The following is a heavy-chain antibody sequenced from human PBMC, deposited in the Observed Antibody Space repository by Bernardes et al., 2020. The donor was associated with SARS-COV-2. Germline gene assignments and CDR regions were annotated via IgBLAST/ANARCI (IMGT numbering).Heavy chain of an antibody. V-gene: IGHV2-26*01. Sequence: SGHTLVKPTETLTLTCTVSGFSLSHARMGVSWIRQPPGKALEWLAHIFSNDEKSYSTSLKSRLTISKDTSKSQVVLTMTNMDPVDTATYYCARTIRQWLGNLYYFDYWGQGTLVTVSS. CDR2: IFSNDEK. CDR3: ARTIRQWLGNLYYFDY. CDR1: GFSLSHARMG. J-gene: IGHJ4*02. D-gene: IGHD6-19*01.